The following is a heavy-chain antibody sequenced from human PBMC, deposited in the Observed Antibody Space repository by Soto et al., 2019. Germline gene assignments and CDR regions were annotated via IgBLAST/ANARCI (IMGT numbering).Heavy chain of an antibody. Sequence: VQLVESGGGVVQPGRSLRLSCAASGFTFSSYGMHWVRQAPGKGLEWVAVISYDGSNKYYADSVKGRFTISRDNSKNTLYLQMNSLRAEDTAVYYCAKDLGVIKVCGPWFDPWGQGTLVTVSS. J-gene: IGHJ5*02. V-gene: IGHV3-30*18. CDR1: GFTFSSYG. D-gene: IGHD3-22*01. CDR3: AKDLGVIKVCGPWFDP. CDR2: ISYDGSNK.